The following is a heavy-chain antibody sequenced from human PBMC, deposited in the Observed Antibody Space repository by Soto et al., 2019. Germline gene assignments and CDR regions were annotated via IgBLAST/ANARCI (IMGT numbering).Heavy chain of an antibody. CDR3: ARRLLAPVGATSYYAFDV. V-gene: IGHV3-30*14. J-gene: IGHJ3*01. CDR1: GFTFSSYA. CDR2: ISYDGSNK. Sequence: QVQLVESGGGVVQPGRSLRLSCAASGFTFSSYAMHWVHQAPEKGLEWVEVISYDGSNKYYADSVKSRFTISRDNSQNSLYLQLISRREDDTAVYYCARRLLAPVGATSYYAFDVWGQGTMFTVSS. D-gene: IGHD1-26*01.